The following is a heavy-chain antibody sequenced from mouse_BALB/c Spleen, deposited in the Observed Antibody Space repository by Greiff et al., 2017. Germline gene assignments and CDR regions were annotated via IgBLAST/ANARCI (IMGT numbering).Heavy chain of an antibody. V-gene: IGHV5-12-1*01. CDR3: ARHKDYYGSSYWYFDV. J-gene: IGHJ1*01. D-gene: IGHD1-1*01. CDR1: GFAFSSYD. CDR2: ISSGGGST. Sequence: EVKVVESGGGLVKPGGSLKLSCAASGFAFSSYDMSWVRQTPEKRLEWVAYISSGGGSTYYPDTVKGRFTISRDNAKNTLYLQMSSLKSEDTAMYYGARHKDYYGSSYWYFDVWGAGTTVTVSS.